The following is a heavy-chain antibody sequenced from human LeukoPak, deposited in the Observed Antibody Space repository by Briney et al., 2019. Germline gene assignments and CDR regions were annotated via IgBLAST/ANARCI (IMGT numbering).Heavy chain of an antibody. D-gene: IGHD2-15*01. V-gene: IGHV3-66*01. Sequence: GGSLRLSCAASGFTFSSYAMSWVRQAPGKGLEWVSLIYSGGTTYYADSVKGRFTISRDNSKNTLYLQMNSLRAEDTAVYYCARRGIYYYYMDVWGKGTTVTISS. CDR1: GFTFSSYA. CDR2: IYSGGTT. J-gene: IGHJ6*03. CDR3: ARRGIYYYYMDV.